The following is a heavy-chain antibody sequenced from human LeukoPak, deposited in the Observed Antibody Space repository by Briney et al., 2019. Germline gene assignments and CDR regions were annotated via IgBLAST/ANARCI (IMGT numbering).Heavy chain of an antibody. J-gene: IGHJ4*02. CDR1: GGSIRSSYYY. CDR3: ARVTAVTVNFDY. V-gene: IGHV4-39*07. CDR2: IYDSGST. Sequence: SETLSLTCTVSGGSIRSSYYYWGWIRQPPGKGLEWIGSIYDSGSTYYNPSLKSRVTISVDTSKDQFSLKLSSVTAADTAVYYCARVTAVTVNFDYWGQGTLVTVSS. D-gene: IGHD4-11*01.